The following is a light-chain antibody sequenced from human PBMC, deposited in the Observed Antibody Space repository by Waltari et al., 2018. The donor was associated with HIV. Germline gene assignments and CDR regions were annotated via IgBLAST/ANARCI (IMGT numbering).Light chain of an antibody. CDR1: PSVSSSY. CDR3: QHYGSSPPIT. J-gene: IGKJ2*01. Sequence: VLPQSPGTLSLSPGERATLSCRASPSVSSSYLAWYQQKPGQAPRLLSYGASSRATGIPDRFSGSGSGTDFTLNISRLEPEDFAVYYCQHYGSSPPITFGQGTKLEIK. CDR2: GAS. V-gene: IGKV3-20*01.